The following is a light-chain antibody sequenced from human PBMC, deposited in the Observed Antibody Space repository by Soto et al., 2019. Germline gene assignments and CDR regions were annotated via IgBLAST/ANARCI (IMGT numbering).Light chain of an antibody. V-gene: IGKV1-39*01. Sequence: DIQMTQSPSSLSASVGDRVTITCRASQSISNYLNWYQQKPGKAPTLLIYAASILQSGVPSRFSGSGSGTESTLTISSLQPEDFATYYCQQSDTALFTFVPGTNVAI. CDR1: QSISNY. CDR3: QQSDTALFT. J-gene: IGKJ3*01. CDR2: AAS.